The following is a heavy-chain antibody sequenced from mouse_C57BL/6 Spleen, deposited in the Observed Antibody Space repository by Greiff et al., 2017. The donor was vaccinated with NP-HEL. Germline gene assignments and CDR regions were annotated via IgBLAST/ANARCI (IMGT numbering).Heavy chain of an antibody. CDR1: GYTFTSYW. Sequence: VKLQQPGAELVKPGASVKLSCKASGYTFTSYWMHWVKQRPGRGLEWIGRIDPNSGGTKYNEKFKSKATLTVDKPSSTAYMQLSSLTSEDSAVYYCTRRETTVAFYWYFDVWGTGTTVTVSS. V-gene: IGHV1-62-3*01. J-gene: IGHJ1*03. CDR2: IDPNSGGT. D-gene: IGHD1-1*01. CDR3: TRRETTVAFYWYFDV.